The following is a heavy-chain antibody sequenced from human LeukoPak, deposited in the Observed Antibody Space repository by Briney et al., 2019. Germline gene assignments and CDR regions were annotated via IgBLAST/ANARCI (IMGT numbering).Heavy chain of an antibody. CDR3: ARFCSGGSCYEGDY. Sequence: PSETLSLTCTVSSGSMSSYYWSWIRQPPGKGLEWIGYIYYSGSTNYNPSLKSRVTISLDRSKNQFSLKMNSVTAEDTAVYYCARFCSGGSCYEGDYWGQGTLVTVSS. V-gene: IGHV4-59*01. J-gene: IGHJ4*02. CDR1: SGSMSSYY. D-gene: IGHD2-15*01. CDR2: IYYSGST.